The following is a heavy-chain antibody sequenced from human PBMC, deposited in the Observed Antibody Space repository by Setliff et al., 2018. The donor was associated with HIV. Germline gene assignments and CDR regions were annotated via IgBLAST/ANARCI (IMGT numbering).Heavy chain of an antibody. CDR3: AREGSPIYYFDY. CDR1: GYLFTGYY. J-gene: IGHJ4*02. D-gene: IGHD3-10*01. V-gene: IGHV1-2*02. Sequence: ASVKVSCKASGYLFTGYYMHWVRQAPGQGLEWMGWINVNSGGTKYAQKFQGRVTMTRDTSISTAYMEVSSLRSDDTAVYYCAREGSPIYYFDYWSQGTLVIVS. CDR2: INVNSGGT.